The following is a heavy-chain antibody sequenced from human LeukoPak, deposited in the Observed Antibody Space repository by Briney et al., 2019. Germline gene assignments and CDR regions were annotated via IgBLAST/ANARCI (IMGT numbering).Heavy chain of an antibody. CDR2: ISSSSSYI. J-gene: IGHJ4*02. D-gene: IGHD1-26*01. V-gene: IGHV3-21*01. Sequence: GGSLRLSCAASGFTFSSYSMNWLRQPPGKGREWVSSISSSSSYIYYADSVKGRFTISRDNAKNSLYLQMNSLIAEDTAVYYCARDSGSYHDYWGQGTLVTVSS. CDR3: ARDSGSYHDY. CDR1: GFTFSSYS.